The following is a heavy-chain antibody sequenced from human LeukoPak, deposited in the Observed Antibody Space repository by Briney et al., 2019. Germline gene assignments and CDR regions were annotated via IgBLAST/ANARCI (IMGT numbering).Heavy chain of an antibody. CDR2: ISGSGGST. CDR1: GFTFSSYA. J-gene: IGHJ4*02. V-gene: IGHV3-23*01. CDR3: ARGSPRSAAAQYYFDY. D-gene: IGHD6-13*01. Sequence: GGSLRLSCAASGFTFSSYAISWVRQAPGKGLEWVSAISGSGGSTYYADSVKGRFTISRDNSKNTLYLQMNSLRAEDTAVYYCARGSPRSAAAQYYFDYWGQGTLVTVSS.